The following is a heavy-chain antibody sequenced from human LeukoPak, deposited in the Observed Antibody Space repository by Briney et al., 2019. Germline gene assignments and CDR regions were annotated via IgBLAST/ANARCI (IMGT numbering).Heavy chain of an antibody. V-gene: IGHV4-30-2*01. J-gene: IGHJ6*02. CDR2: IYHSGST. D-gene: IGHD3-3*01. Sequence: SQTLSLTCAVSGGSISSGGYSWSWIRQPPGKGLEWIGYIYHSGSTYYNPSLKSRVTISVDRSKNQFSLKLSSVTAADTAVYYCASGNRIYDFWSGYSGGRLLDPYYYYGMDVWGQGTTVTVSS. CDR1: GGSISSGGYS. CDR3: ASGNRIYDFWSGYSGGRLLDPYYYYGMDV.